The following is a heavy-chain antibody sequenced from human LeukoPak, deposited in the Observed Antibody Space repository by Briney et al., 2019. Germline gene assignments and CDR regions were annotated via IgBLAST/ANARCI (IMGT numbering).Heavy chain of an antibody. V-gene: IGHV3-21*01. J-gene: IGHJ4*02. CDR3: ARGYQRPDY. CDR2: ISSSSNNI. D-gene: IGHD2-2*01. CDR1: GFTFNTYT. Sequence: GGSLRLSCAASGFTFNTYTMNWVRQAPGKGLEWVSSISSSSNNINYAGSVKGRFTISRDNAVNSVHLQMNSLRVEDTAVYYCARGYQRPDYWGQGTLITVSS.